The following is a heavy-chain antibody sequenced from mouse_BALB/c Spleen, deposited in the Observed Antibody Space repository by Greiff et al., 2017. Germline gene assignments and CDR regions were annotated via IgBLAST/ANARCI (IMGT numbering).Heavy chain of an antibody. V-gene: IGHV5-9-4*01. CDR3: AREMDY. CDR2: IRSGGSYT. Sequence: EVMLVESGGGLVKPGGSLKLSCAATGFTFSSYAMSWVRQSPEKRLEWVAEIRSGGSYTYYPDTVTGRFTISRDNAKNTLYLEMSSLRSEDTAMYYCAREMDYWGQGTSVTVSS. CDR1: GFTFSSYA. J-gene: IGHJ4*01.